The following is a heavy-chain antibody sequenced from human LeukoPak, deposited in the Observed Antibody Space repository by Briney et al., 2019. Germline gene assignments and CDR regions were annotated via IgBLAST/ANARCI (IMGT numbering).Heavy chain of an antibody. CDR1: GGSISSYY. V-gene: IGHV4-59*01. CDR2: ISYSGST. Sequence: SQTLSPTCTVSGGSISSYYWSWLRQPPGKGLEWLGYISYSGSTNYNPSLKSRVTISVDTSKNQFSLKLSSVTAAATAVYYCACNGGQLVFDLWGRGTLVTVSS. D-gene: IGHD6-6*01. CDR3: ACNGGQLVFDL. J-gene: IGHJ2*01.